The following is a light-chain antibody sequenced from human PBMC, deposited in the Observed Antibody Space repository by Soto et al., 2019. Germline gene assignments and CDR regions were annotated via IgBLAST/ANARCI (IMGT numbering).Light chain of an antibody. Sequence: DIQMTQSPSTLSASVGDRVTITCRASQSINTWLAWYQLKPGRAPKLLIYKASTLESGVSSRFSGSGSGTEFTLTISSVQPDDFATYYCQQYQTYSQFGQGTKVDIK. J-gene: IGKJ1*01. CDR1: QSINTW. CDR3: QQYQTYSQ. CDR2: KAS. V-gene: IGKV1-5*03.